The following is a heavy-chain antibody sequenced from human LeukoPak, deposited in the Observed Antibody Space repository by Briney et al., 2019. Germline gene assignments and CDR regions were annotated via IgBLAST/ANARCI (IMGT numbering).Heavy chain of an antibody. V-gene: IGHV3-30-3*01. J-gene: IGHJ4*02. CDR3: ARDVDNFILDY. Sequence: GGSLRLSCAASGFTFISYAMHWVRQAPGKGLEWVAVISYDRSNKYYADSVKGRFTISRDNSKNTLYLQMNSLRAEDTAVYYCARDVDNFILDYWGQGTLVTVSS. CDR1: GFTFISYA. D-gene: IGHD5-12*01. CDR2: ISYDRSNK.